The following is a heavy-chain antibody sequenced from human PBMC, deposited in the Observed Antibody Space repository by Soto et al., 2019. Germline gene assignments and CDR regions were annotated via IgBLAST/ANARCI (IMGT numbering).Heavy chain of an antibody. CDR2: MNPNSGNT. Sequence: ASVKASCKASGYTFNSYDINWVRQATGQGLEWMGWMNPNSGNTGYAQKFQGRVTMTTNTSTSTAYMELRSLRSEDTAVYYCARVITMIDPYCYGMGFWGQGPTVTLSS. CDR1: GYTFNSYD. V-gene: IGHV1-8*01. CDR3: ARVITMIDPYCYGMGF. D-gene: IGHD3-22*01. J-gene: IGHJ6*02.